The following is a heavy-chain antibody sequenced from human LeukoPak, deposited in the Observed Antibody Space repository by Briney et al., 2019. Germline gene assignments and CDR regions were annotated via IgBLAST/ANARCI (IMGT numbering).Heavy chain of an antibody. CDR2: IKHDGSEK. CDR3: ARVDYTDEGFAY. V-gene: IGHV3-7*01. CDR1: GFTFKNYW. Sequence: PGGSLRLSCAASGFTFKNYWMTWVRQAPGKGLEWVANIKHDGSEKNYVDSVKGRFTISRDNAKNSLSLQMNSLRAKDTALYYCARVDYTDEGFAYWGQGTLVTVSS. J-gene: IGHJ4*02. D-gene: IGHD4-11*01.